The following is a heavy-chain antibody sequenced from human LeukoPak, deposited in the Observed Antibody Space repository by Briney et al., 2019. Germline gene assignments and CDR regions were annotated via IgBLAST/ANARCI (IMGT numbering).Heavy chain of an antibody. CDR2: IKQDGSDK. J-gene: IGHJ4*02. V-gene: IGHV3-7*01. CDR1: GFSFSDYW. CDR3: ARKWTGVDY. Sequence: GGSLRLSCAASGFSFSDYWMTWVRQAPGKGLEWVDHIKQDGSDKYYVDSVKGRFTISRDNSKNSLYLQMSSLRAEDTAVYYCARKWTGVDYWGQGTLVTVSS. D-gene: IGHD1-14*01.